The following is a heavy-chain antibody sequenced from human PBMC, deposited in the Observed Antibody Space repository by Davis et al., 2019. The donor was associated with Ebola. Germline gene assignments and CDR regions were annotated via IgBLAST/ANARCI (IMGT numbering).Heavy chain of an antibody. CDR3: ARDIKGGEGDFDS. Sequence: GESLKISCAASGFTFSSFSMNWVRQPPGKGLEWVSFISSSSNTIYYADSVMGRFTISRDNAENSLYLEMNSLRDDDTAVYYCARDIKGGEGDFDSWGQGTLVTVSS. V-gene: IGHV3-48*02. D-gene: IGHD2-21*01. CDR2: ISSSSNTI. CDR1: GFTFSSFS. J-gene: IGHJ4*02.